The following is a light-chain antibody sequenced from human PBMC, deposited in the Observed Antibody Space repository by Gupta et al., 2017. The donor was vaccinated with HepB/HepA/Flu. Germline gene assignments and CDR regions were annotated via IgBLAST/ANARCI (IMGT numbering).Light chain of an antibody. CDR3: CSYTSSSTLEWV. CDR2: DVS. J-gene: IGLJ2*01. V-gene: IGLV2-14*03. CDR1: SSDVGGYNY. Sequence: SALTQPASVSGSPGPSLTISCTGTSSDVGGYNYVSWYQQHPGKAPKLMIYDVSNRPSGVSDRFSGSKSGNTAALTISGLQAEDEADYYCCSYTSSSTLEWVFGGGTKLTVL.